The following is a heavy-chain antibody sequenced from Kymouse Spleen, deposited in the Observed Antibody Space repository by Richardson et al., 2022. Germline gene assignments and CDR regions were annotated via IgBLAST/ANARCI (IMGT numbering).Heavy chain of an antibody. D-gene: IGHD3-10*01. CDR2: IWYDGSNK. J-gene: IGHJ6*02. Sequence: QVQLVESGGGVVQPGRSLRLSCAASGFTFSSYGMHWVRQAPGKGLEWVAVIWYDGSNKYYADSVKGRFTISRDNSKNTLYLQMNSLRAEDTAVYYCAREGYYGSGSYPPYYYYGMDVWGQGTTVTVSS. V-gene: IGHV3-33*01. CDR1: GFTFSSYG. CDR3: AREGYYGSGSYPPYYYYGMDV.